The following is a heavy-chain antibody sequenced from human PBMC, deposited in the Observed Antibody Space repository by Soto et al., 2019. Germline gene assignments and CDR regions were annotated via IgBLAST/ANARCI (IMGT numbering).Heavy chain of an antibody. J-gene: IGHJ4*02. CDR2: IKSKTDGGTT. D-gene: IGHD4-17*01. CDR1: GFTFSNAW. V-gene: IGHV3-15*07. CDR3: ARDSDYGGNSGYFDY. Sequence: GGSLRLSCAASGFTFSNAWINWVRQAPGKGLEWVGRIKSKTDGGTTDFAATVKGRFAISRDDSKNMVYLQMNSLRAEDTAVYYCARDSDYGGNSGYFDYWGQGTLVTVSS.